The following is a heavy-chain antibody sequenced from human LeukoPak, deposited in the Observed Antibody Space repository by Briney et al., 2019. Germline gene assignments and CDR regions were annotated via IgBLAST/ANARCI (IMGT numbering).Heavy chain of an antibody. D-gene: IGHD3-9*01. CDR3: ARIYSDRGMDV. J-gene: IGHJ6*04. CDR2: IYWDDHK. V-gene: IGHV2-70*04. Sequence: SSPALVKPTQTLTLTCTFSGFALSTSGMRVRWIRQPPGKALEWLARIYWDDHKLYTTSLKTMLTISKDTSKNQVVLTMTNMDPVDTATYYCARIYSDRGMDVWGKGTTVTVSS. CDR1: GFALSTSGMR.